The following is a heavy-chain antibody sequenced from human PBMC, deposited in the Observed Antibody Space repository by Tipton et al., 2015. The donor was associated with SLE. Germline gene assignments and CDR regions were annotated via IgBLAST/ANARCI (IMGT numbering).Heavy chain of an antibody. Sequence: SLRLSCAASGFTFSNAWMSWVRQAPGKGLEWLGRIKSKADGGTTDYAAPVRGRFTISRDNAKNSLYLQMNSLRAEDTAVYYCARAGFWSGYYRGYFDYWGQGTLVTVSS. CDR2: IKSKADGGTT. CDR1: GFTFSNAW. V-gene: IGHV3-15*01. J-gene: IGHJ4*02. CDR3: ARAGFWSGYYRGYFDY. D-gene: IGHD3-3*01.